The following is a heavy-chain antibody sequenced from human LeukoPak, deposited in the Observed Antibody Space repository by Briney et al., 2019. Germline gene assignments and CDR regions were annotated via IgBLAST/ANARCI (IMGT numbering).Heavy chain of an antibody. Sequence: ASVKVSCKASGYTFTGYDMHWVRQAPGQGLECMGWINPNSGGTNYAQKFKGRVTMTRDTSISTAYMELSRLRSDDTAVYYCARVGTYSGYDFDYWGQGTLVTVSS. J-gene: IGHJ4*02. V-gene: IGHV1-2*02. D-gene: IGHD5-12*01. CDR3: ARVGTYSGYDFDY. CDR2: INPNSGGT. CDR1: GYTFTGYD.